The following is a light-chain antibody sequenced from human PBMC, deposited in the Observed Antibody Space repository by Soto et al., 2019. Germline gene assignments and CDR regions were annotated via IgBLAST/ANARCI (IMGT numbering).Light chain of an antibody. V-gene: IGKV1-27*01. CDR3: QKYNTAPLT. Sequence: DFPLTQSPSSLSASVGDRVTIXCRASQSFSTYLAWYQQKPGKVPKLLISGISTLQSGVPSRFSGSGYGTEFTLTISNLQPEDVATYYCQKYNTAPLTFGGGTKVDIK. CDR1: QSFSTY. CDR2: GIS. J-gene: IGKJ4*01.